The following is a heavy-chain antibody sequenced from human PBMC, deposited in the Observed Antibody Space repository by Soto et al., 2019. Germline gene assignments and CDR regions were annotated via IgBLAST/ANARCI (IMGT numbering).Heavy chain of an antibody. J-gene: IGHJ4*02. CDR3: ARRYYDSSGYYYFDY. Sequence: GASVKVSCKASGYTFTGYYMHWVRQAPGQGLEWMGWINPNSGGTNYAQKFQGRVTMTRDTSISTAYMELSRLRSDDTAVYYCARRYYDSSGYYYFDYWGQGTLVTVPQ. CDR2: INPNSGGT. D-gene: IGHD3-22*01. CDR1: GYTFTGYY. V-gene: IGHV1-2*02.